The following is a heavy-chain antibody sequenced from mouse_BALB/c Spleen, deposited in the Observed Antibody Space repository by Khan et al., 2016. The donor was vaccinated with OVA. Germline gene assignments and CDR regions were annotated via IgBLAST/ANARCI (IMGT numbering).Heavy chain of an antibody. V-gene: IGHV3-2*02. Sequence: VQLVESGPGLVKPSQSLSLTCTVTGYSITNYYAWNWIRPFPGNKLEWSGYISYSGRTSYTPSLKSRISVTRETSKNQFFLQFNSLTTEETAPYYCAKRSTYWGQGTLVTVSA. CDR2: ISYSGRT. J-gene: IGHJ3*01. CDR1: GYSITNYYA. CDR3: AKRSTY.